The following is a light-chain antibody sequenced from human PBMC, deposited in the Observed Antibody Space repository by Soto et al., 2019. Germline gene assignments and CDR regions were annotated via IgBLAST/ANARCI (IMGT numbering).Light chain of an antibody. J-gene: IGKJ3*01. CDR3: QHGKTSPFT. Sequence: IPMTQSPSSVSASVGDTVTLSCQTSHGVSGWLAWYQQKPGKAPTLLIYTVTNLHSGVPSRFSGSGSGTDFSLTITNLQPEDFATYFCQHGKTSPFTFGPGTKVEVK. CDR2: TVT. CDR1: HGVSGW. V-gene: IGKV1-12*01.